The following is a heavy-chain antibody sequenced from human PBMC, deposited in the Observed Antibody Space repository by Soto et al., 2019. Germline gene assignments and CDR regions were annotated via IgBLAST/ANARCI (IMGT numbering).Heavy chain of an antibody. CDR2: INTSGGTI. V-gene: IGHV3-48*03. CDR1: GFTFSNYE. D-gene: IGHD3-22*01. Sequence: GGSLRLSCAASGFTFSNYEVSWVRQAPGKGLEWISYINTSGGTIYYADSVEGRFTISRDNAKNSLSLQMNSLRAEDTAIYYCARENYDSSGYFLDYWGQGTLVTV. J-gene: IGHJ4*02. CDR3: ARENYDSSGYFLDY.